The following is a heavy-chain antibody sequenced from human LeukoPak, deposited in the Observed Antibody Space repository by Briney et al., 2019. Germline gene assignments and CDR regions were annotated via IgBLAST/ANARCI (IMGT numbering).Heavy chain of an antibody. CDR3: ARFKGGTGFDY. V-gene: IGHV4-39*01. CDR2: ISSSGKA. J-gene: IGHJ4*02. D-gene: IGHD1-26*01. Sequence: SETLSLTCAVSGGSITTTDFDWAWIRQPPGQGFEWIATISSSGKAYYYPSLMSRVTISVDTSKNQFSLDVTSATAADTGLFYCARFKGGTGFDYWGRGILVIVS. CDR1: GGSITTTDFD.